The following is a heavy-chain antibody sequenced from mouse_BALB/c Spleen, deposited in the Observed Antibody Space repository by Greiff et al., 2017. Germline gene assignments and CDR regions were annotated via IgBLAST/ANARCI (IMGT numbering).Heavy chain of an antibody. CDR1: GYAFSSYW. Sequence: VMLVESGAELVRPGSSVKISCKASGYAFSSYWMNWVKQRPGQGLEWIGQIYPGDGDTNYNGKFKGKATLTADKSSSTAYMQLSSLTSEDSAVYFCARSGWALYYAMDYWGQGTSVTVSS. CDR3: ARSGWALYYAMDY. V-gene: IGHV1-80*01. CDR2: IYPGDGDT. D-gene: IGHD3-1*01. J-gene: IGHJ4*01.